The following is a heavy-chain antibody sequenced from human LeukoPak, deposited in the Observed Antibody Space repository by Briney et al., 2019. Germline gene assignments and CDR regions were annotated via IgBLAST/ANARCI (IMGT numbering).Heavy chain of an antibody. CDR3: ARLPNDILTGYYKSGFDY. Sequence: SETLSLTCAVYGGSFSGYYWSWIRQPPGKGLEWIGEINHSGSTNYNPSLKSRVTISVDTSKNQFSLKLSSVTAADTAVYYCARLPNDILTGYYKSGFDYWGQGTLVTVSS. CDR1: GGSFSGYY. J-gene: IGHJ4*02. D-gene: IGHD3-9*01. CDR2: INHSGST. V-gene: IGHV4-34*01.